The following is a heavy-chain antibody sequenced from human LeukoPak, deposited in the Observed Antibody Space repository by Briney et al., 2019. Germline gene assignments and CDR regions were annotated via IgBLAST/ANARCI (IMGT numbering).Heavy chain of an antibody. CDR3: TRHPDYDI. CDR1: GFTFTTFT. CDR2: ISSSSTYI. D-gene: IGHD3-9*01. Sequence: GGSLRLSCAVSGFTFTTFTMNWVRQAPGKGLEWVSFISSSSTYIYYADSVKGRFTISRDNAKNSLYLQMNSLRAEDTAVYYCTRHPDYDIWGQGTLVTVSS. V-gene: IGHV3-21*01. J-gene: IGHJ4*02.